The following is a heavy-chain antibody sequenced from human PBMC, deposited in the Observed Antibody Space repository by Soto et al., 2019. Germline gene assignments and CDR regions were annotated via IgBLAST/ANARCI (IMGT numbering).Heavy chain of an antibody. CDR1: GGSVSSSSYY. J-gene: IGHJ4*02. CDR2: VYYSGST. V-gene: IGHV4-39*01. D-gene: IGHD1-26*01. Sequence: SETLSLTCTVSGGSVSSSSYYWGWVRQPPGKGLEWIGSVYYSGSTYYNPSLESRVTISVDKSKNQFSLTLLSLSAADTAVSSCWRLERLATXSYYFDYWGQGALVTVSS. CDR3: WRLERLATXSYYFDY.